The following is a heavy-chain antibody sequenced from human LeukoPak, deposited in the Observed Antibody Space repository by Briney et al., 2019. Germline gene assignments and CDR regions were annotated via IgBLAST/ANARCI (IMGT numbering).Heavy chain of an antibody. CDR1: GYSFTSYW. CDR2: IDPTDSYA. V-gene: IGHV5-10-1*01. J-gene: IGHJ6*02. Sequence: GESLKISCEGSGYSFTSYWISWARQMPGKCLEWMGRIDPTDSYANYSPSFQGHVTISADKSISTAYLQWSSLKASDTAMYYCVRNGRDYYGMDVWGQGTTVTVSS. CDR3: VRNGRDYYGMDV.